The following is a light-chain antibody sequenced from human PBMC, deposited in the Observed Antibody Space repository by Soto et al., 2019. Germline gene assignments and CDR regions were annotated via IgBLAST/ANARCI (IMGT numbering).Light chain of an antibody. CDR2: DVS. V-gene: IGLV2-14*01. CDR3: SSYTSSSTLMV. J-gene: IGLJ2*01. Sequence: QPASVSGSPGQSITISCNGTSSDVGGYNYVSWYQQHPGKAPKLMIYDVSNRPSGVSNRFSGSKSGNTASLTISGLQAEDEADYYCSSYTSSSTLMVFGGGTKLTVL. CDR1: SSDVGGYNY.